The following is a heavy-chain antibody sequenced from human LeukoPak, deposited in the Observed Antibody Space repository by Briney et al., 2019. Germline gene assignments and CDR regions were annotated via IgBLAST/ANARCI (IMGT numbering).Heavy chain of an antibody. Sequence: GGSLRLSCAASGFTFSSYWMHWVRQAPGKGLVWVSRITSDGSSTRYADSVKGRFTISRDNAKNTLYLQMNSLRAEDTAVYYRASLGVDDYWGQGTLVTVSS. CDR1: GFTFSSYW. CDR2: ITSDGSST. J-gene: IGHJ4*02. V-gene: IGHV3-74*01. CDR3: ASLGVDDY. D-gene: IGHD1-26*01.